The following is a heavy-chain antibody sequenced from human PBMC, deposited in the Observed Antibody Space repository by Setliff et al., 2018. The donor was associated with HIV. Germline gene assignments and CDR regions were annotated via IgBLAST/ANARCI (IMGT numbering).Heavy chain of an antibody. Sequence: SETLSLTCTVSGVSITSYFWSWIRQPPGKGLEWFGFIYYSGSTSGGTNYNPSLKSRVTISLDTSKNQFSLNLSSVTAADTAVYYGASSLNGDSEPWYFGLWGRGTLVTVSS. V-gene: IGHV4-59*01. CDR1: GVSITSYF. D-gene: IGHD4-17*01. CDR2: IYYSGSTSGGT. J-gene: IGHJ2*01. CDR3: ASSLNGDSEPWYFGL.